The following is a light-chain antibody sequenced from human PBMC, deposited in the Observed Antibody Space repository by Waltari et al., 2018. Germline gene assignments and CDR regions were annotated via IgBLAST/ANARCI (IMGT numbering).Light chain of an antibody. Sequence: EIVLTQSPGTLSLSPGERATLSCRASQSVSRTLAWYQQKPGQAPRLLIYAASNRATGIADRFSGSGSGTDFSLTISRLEPEDFAVYYCQHYVRLPATFGQGTKVEIK. CDR2: AAS. CDR3: QHYVRLPAT. J-gene: IGKJ1*01. CDR1: QSVSRT. V-gene: IGKV3-20*01.